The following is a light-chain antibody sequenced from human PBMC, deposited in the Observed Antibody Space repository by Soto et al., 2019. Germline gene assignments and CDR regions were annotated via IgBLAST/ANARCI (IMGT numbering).Light chain of an antibody. J-gene: IGLJ1*01. V-gene: IGLV2-8*01. CDR2: EVT. Sequence: QSALTQPPSASGSPGQSVTISCTGTSSDVGGYNYVSWYQQYPGQAPKLMIYEVTRRPSGVPDRFSGSKSGNTASLTVSGLQAEDEADYYCSSYAGSNNHVFGNGTKLTVL. CDR3: SSYAGSNNHV. CDR1: SSDVGGYNY.